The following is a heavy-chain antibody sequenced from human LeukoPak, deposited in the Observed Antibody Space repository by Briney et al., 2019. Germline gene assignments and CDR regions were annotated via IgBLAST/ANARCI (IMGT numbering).Heavy chain of an antibody. CDR1: GFTFSDYY. V-gene: IGHV3-11*04. CDR2: ISSSGNTI. J-gene: IGHJ4*02. Sequence: GGSLRLSCATSGFTFSDYYMSWIRQAPGKGLEWVSYISSSGNTIYYADSVKGRFTISRDNAKNSLCLQMNSLRAEDTAVYYCAREGIWQQLDGYYFDYWGQGTLVTVTS. CDR3: AREGIWQQLDGYYFDY. D-gene: IGHD6-13*01.